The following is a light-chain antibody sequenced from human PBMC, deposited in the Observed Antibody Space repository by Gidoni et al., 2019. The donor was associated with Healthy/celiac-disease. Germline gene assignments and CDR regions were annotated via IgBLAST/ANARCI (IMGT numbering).Light chain of an antibody. CDR1: QSVGSY. J-gene: IGKJ4*01. Sequence: DIVLTPSPAPLSLSPGERATLSCRASQSVGSYLAWYQQKPGQAPRLLIYDASNRATGIPARFSGSGSGTDFTLTISSLEPEDFAVYYCQQRSNWPLTFGGGTKVEIK. CDR2: DAS. V-gene: IGKV3-11*01. CDR3: QQRSNWPLT.